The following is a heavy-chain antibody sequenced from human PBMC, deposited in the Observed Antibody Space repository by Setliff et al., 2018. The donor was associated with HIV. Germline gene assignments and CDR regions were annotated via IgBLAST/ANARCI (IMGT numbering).Heavy chain of an antibody. CDR1: GYSFTNYW. D-gene: IGHD1-7*01. CDR3: ARHFGKVTNYVPDY. V-gene: IGHV5-51*01. CDR2: IYPGDSVT. J-gene: IGHJ4*02. Sequence: PGESLKISCKASGYSFTNYWIGWVRQMPGKGLEWIGVIYPGDSVTRYGPSFQGQVYISADKSINTVFLHWSSLKASNSAMYYCARHFGKVTNYVPDYWGQGTLVTVSS.